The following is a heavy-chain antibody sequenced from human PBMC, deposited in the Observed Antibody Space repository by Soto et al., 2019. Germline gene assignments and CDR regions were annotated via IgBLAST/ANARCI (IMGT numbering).Heavy chain of an antibody. Sequence: ASVKVSCKASGGTFSSYAISWVRQAPGQGLEWMGGIIPIFGTANYAQKFQGRVTITADKSTSTAYMELSSLRSEDTAVYYCASLATLTTSRYFHYRGHGTLVTVS. CDR3: ASLATLTTSRYFHY. J-gene: IGHJ4*01. V-gene: IGHV1-69*06. D-gene: IGHD4-17*01. CDR2: IIPIFGTA. CDR1: GGTFSSYA.